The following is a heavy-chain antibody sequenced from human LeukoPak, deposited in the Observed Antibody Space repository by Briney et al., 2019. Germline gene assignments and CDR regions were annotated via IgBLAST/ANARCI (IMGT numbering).Heavy chain of an antibody. J-gene: IGHJ4*02. V-gene: IGHV3-23*01. CDR1: GFIFSNYA. D-gene: IGHD1-26*01. CDR3: AVGAQPDF. CDR2: ISGSGDST. Sequence: GGSLRLSCAASGFIFSNYAMSWVRQTPGKGLEWVATISGSGDSTYYADSVKGRFTISRDNSKNTLYLQMNSLRAEGTAVCYCAVGAQPDFWGQGTLVTVSS.